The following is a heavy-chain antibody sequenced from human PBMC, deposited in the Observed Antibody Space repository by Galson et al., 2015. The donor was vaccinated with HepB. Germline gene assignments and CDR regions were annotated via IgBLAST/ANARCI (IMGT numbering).Heavy chain of an antibody. CDR3: ARGVTMVRGVISRYYGMDV. Sequence: SVKVSCKASGGTFSSYTISWVRQAPGQGLEWMGRIIPILGIANYAQKFQGRVTITADKSTSTAYMELSSLRSEDTAVYYCARGVTMVRGVISRYYGMDVWGQGTTVTVSS. V-gene: IGHV1-69*02. CDR1: GGTFSSYT. D-gene: IGHD3-10*01. J-gene: IGHJ6*02. CDR2: IIPILGIA.